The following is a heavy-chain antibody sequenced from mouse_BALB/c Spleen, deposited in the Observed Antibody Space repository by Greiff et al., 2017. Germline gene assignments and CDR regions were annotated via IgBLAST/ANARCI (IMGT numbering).Heavy chain of an antibody. CDR1: GDSITSCY. CDR2: ISYSGST. D-gene: IGHD1-1*01. V-gene: IGHV3-8*02. Sequence: EVQVVESGPSLVKPSQTLSLSCSASGDSITSCYWNWIRKFPGNKLEYMGYISYSGSTYYNPSLKSRISITRDTSKNQYYLQLNSVTTEDTATYYCARARLYGSSPFAYWGQGTLVTVSA. CDR3: ARARLYGSSPFAY. J-gene: IGHJ3*01.